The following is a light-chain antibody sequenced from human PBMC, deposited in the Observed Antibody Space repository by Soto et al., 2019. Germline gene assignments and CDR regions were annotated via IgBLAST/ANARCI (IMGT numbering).Light chain of an antibody. CDR2: EVS. CDR3: SSYTGSRTYL. J-gene: IGLJ1*01. Sequence: QSALTQPASLSGSPGQSITISCTGTSSDVGGYNFVSWYQHHPGKAPKLIIYEVSNRPSGVSSRFSGSKSGNTASLTISGLQADDEAGYYCSSYTGSRTYLFGSGTKVTV. CDR1: SSDVGGYNF. V-gene: IGLV2-14*01.